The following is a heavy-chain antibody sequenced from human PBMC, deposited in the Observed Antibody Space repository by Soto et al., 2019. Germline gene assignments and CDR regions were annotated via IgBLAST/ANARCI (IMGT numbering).Heavy chain of an antibody. V-gene: IGHV4-39*07. CDR2: IYYSGST. D-gene: IGHD2-15*01. J-gene: IGHJ5*02. CDR3: ASALYCSGGSCSFDP. CDR1: GGSISSSSYY. Sequence: SETLSLTCTVSGGSISSSSYYWGWILHPPGKGLEWIGSIYYSGSTYYNPSLKSRVTISVDTSKNQFSLKLTSVTAADTAVYYCASALYCSGGSCSFDPWGQGTLVTVSS.